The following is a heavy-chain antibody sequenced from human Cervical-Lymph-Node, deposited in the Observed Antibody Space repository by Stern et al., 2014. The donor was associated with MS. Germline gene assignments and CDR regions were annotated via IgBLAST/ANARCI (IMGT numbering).Heavy chain of an antibody. Sequence: EDQLVESGGGLVKPGGSLRLSCAASGFTFSSYSMNWVRQAPGKGLEWVASLSSGGSYIFYADSLKGRFTISRDNAKNSLYLQMNSLRAEDTAVYYCARGRGGNYRYYFDYWGQGTLVTVSS. CDR2: LSSGGSYI. V-gene: IGHV3-21*01. J-gene: IGHJ4*02. D-gene: IGHD4-23*01. CDR3: ARGRGGNYRYYFDY. CDR1: GFTFSSYS.